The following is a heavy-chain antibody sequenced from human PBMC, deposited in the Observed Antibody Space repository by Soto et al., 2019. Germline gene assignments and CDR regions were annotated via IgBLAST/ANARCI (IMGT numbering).Heavy chain of an antibody. V-gene: IGHV1-69*12. CDR1: GGTFNSYA. J-gene: IGHJ6*02. D-gene: IGHD2-2*01. CDR3: ARDNGYCISTSCRGSGMDV. CDR2: IIPIFGTA. Sequence: QVQLVQSGAEVKKPGSSVKVSCKASGGTFNSYAISWVRQAPGQGLEWMGGIIPIFGTANYAQKFQGRVTITADESTNTAYMELSSLTSEDTAVYYCARDNGYCISTSCRGSGMDVWGQGTTVTVSS.